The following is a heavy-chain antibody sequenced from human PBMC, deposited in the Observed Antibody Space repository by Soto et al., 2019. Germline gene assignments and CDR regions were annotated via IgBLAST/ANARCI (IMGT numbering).Heavy chain of an antibody. CDR2: INPNSGGT. Sequence: GASVKVSCKASGYTFTGYYMHWVRQAPGQGLEWMGWINPNSGGTNYAQKFQGWVTMTRDTSISTAYMELSRLRSDDTAVYYCARGDFTDTDAFDIWGQGTMVTVSS. V-gene: IGHV1-2*04. J-gene: IGHJ3*02. D-gene: IGHD3-3*01. CDR3: ARGDFTDTDAFDI. CDR1: GYTFTGYY.